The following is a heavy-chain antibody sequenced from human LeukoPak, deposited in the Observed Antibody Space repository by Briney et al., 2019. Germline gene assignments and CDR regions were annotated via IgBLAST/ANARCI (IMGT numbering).Heavy chain of an antibody. D-gene: IGHD3-22*01. CDR2: ISSGGSTI. CDR3: ARLTYYYDPSGYYQI. Sequence: GGSLRLSCAASGFSFSNYEMNWVRQAPGKGLEWVSYISSGGSTIYYADSVKGRFTISRDNAKNSLYLQMNSLRAEDTAVYYCARLTYYYDPSGYYQIWGQGTMVTVSA. CDR1: GFSFSNYE. J-gene: IGHJ3*02. V-gene: IGHV3-48*03.